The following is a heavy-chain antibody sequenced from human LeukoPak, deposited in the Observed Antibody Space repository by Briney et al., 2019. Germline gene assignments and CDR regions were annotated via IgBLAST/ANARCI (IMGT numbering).Heavy chain of an antibody. CDR3: ARDGTAAGLYFDL. J-gene: IGHJ4*01. CDR2: IKQDGGEK. V-gene: IGHV3-7*01. D-gene: IGHD6-13*01. Sequence: PGGSLRLSCGVSGFIFRDYWMNWVRQAPGKGLEWVASIKQDGGEKPYVDSVKGRFTISRDNAKNSLYLQMSSLRAEDTAVYYCARDGTAAGLYFDLWGQGTPVTVSS. CDR1: GFIFRDYW.